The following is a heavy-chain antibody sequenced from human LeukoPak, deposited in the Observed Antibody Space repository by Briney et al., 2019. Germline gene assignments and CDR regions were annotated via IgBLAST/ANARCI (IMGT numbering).Heavy chain of an antibody. J-gene: IGHJ4*02. CDR2: MYNGGTT. Sequence: SQTLSLTCTVSGASISGSISGGTYYWNWIRQPAGKGLEWIGRMYNGGTTINYSPSLKSRVTISVDTSKNQFSLNVTSVTAADTAVYYCAREGSSGYYDYFDYWGQGTLVTVSS. CDR3: AREGSSGYYDYFDY. D-gene: IGHD3-22*01. CDR1: GASISGSISGGTYY. V-gene: IGHV4-61*02.